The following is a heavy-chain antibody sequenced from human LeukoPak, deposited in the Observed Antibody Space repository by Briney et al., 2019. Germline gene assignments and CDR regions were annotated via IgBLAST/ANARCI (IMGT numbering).Heavy chain of an antibody. CDR2: MNPSGGTT. D-gene: IGHD3-16*01. CDR3: AREESGGLFDY. CDR1: GYTFSRYY. Sequence: ASVKFSCKASGYTFSRYYIHWVRQAPGQGLEWMGKMNPSGGTTTYAQKFQGRVTVTRDTPTSTVYMEMSSLRPEDTAVYYCAREESGGLFDYWGQGTLLTVSS. V-gene: IGHV1-46*01. J-gene: IGHJ4*02.